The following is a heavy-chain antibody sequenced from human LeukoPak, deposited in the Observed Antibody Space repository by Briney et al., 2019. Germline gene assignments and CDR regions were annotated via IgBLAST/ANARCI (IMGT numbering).Heavy chain of an antibody. CDR3: TSDQVVRGVTNDS. V-gene: IGHV3-15*01. CDR1: GFTFTSAW. Sequence: GGSLRLSWVASGFTFTSAWANWVPQSPGRGLEWVGRIKSKTVGGKTAYAAPVKGTFTISSAESTPTRYLQTNSLQTEPTIVFYCTSDQVVRGVTNDSWGHGGLGTVSS. CDR2: IKSKTVGGKT. D-gene: IGHD3-10*01. J-gene: IGHJ5*01.